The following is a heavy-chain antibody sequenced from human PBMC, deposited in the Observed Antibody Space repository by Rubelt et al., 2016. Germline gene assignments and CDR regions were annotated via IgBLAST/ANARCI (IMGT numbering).Heavy chain of an antibody. D-gene: IGHD2-15*01. Sequence: QVQLVQSGAEVKKPGASVKVSCKASGYTFTRYAMPWVRQAPGQRLEWVGWINAGTGNTKYSQKFQGRVTITRDTSASTAYMELSSLRSEDTAVYYCARGDIVVVVAASNPLDYWGQGTLVTVSS. CDR2: INAGTGNT. CDR1: GYTFTRYA. V-gene: IGHV1-3*01. CDR3: ARGDIVVVVAASNPLDY. J-gene: IGHJ4*02.